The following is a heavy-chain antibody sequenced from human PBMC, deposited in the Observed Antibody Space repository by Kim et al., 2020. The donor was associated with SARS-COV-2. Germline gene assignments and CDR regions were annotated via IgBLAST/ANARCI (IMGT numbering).Heavy chain of an antibody. J-gene: IGHJ6*02. D-gene: IGHD2-2*01. CDR2: FDPEDGET. CDR1: GYTLTELS. Sequence: ASVKVSCKVSGYTLTELSMHWVRPAPGKGLEWMGGFDPEDGETIYAQKFQGRVTMTEDTPTDTAYMELSSLRSEDTAVYYCATGTSLKDIVVVPAAMLYYYGMDVWGQGTTVTVSS. V-gene: IGHV1-24*01. CDR3: ATGTSLKDIVVVPAAMLYYYGMDV.